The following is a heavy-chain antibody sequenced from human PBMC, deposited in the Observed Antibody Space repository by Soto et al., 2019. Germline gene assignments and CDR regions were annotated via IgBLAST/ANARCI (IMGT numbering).Heavy chain of an antibody. CDR2: IKGDVSSM. Sequence: EVQLVESGGGLVQAGESLRLSCEASGFTFSNYWVHWVRQVPGKGLVWVSRIKGDVSSMNYADSVKGRFTISRDNAKNTVFLLMDSLGAEDTAVYYCARGIPGHYGFDVWGQGTMVTVSS. J-gene: IGHJ3*01. D-gene: IGHD3-10*01. V-gene: IGHV3-74*01. CDR3: ARGIPGHYGFDV. CDR1: GFTFSNYW.